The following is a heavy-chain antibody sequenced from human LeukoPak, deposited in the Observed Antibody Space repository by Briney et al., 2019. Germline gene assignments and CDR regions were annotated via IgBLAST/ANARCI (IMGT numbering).Heavy chain of an antibody. D-gene: IGHD6-13*01. J-gene: IGHJ4*02. CDR3: ARDYFSIAAADY. CDR1: GGSISCTYW. Sequence: SETLSLTCAVSGGSISCTYWWSWVRQPPGKGLEWIGSIYYSGSTYYNPSLKSRVTISVDTSKNQFSLKLSSVTAADTAVYYCARDYFSIAAADYWGQGTLVTVSS. V-gene: IGHV4-4*02. CDR2: IYYSGST.